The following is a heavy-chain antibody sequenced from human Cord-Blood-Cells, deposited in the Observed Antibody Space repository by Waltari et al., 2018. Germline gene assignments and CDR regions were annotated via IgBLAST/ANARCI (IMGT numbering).Heavy chain of an antibody. D-gene: IGHD3-9*01. CDR2: IYPGDYDT. V-gene: IGHV5-51*01. Sequence: VQLVQSGAEVKKPGESLKISCKGSGYSFTSYWIGWVRQLPGKGLEWMGIIYPGDYDTRYSPSFQGQVTISADKSISTAYLQWSSMKASDTAMYYCATRGGYFDWLDAFDIWGQGTMVTVSS. CDR1: GYSFTSYW. CDR3: ATRGGYFDWLDAFDI. J-gene: IGHJ3*02.